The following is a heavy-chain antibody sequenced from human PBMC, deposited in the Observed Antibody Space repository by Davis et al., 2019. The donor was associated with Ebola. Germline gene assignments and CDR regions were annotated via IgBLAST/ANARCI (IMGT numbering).Heavy chain of an antibody. CDR3: ARIGYCSSTSCYGGGLDY. CDR2: IFSNDEK. CDR1: GFSLRNGIMG. D-gene: IGHD2-2*01. V-gene: IGHV2-26*01. Sequence: SGPTLVKPTETLTQTYTLSGFSLRNGIMGVSWVREPPWKALEWLAHIFSNDEKSYSTSLRSRLTISKDTSKSQVVLSMTNMDPVDTATYYCARIGYCSSTSCYGGGLDYWGQGTLVTVSS. J-gene: IGHJ4*02.